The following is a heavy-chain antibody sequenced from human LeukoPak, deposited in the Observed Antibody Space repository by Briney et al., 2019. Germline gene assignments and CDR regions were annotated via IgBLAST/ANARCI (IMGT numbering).Heavy chain of an antibody. V-gene: IGHV5-51*01. CDR2: IYPGDSDT. Sequence: GESLKISCKGSGYRFTTYWIAWVRQMPGKGLECMGIIYPGDSDTRYSPSFQGQVTISADKSISTAYLQWSSLKASDSAMYYCARSLPGDRGYFDPWGQGTLVTVSS. D-gene: IGHD2-21*02. CDR3: ARSLPGDRGYFDP. J-gene: IGHJ5*02. CDR1: GYRFTTYW.